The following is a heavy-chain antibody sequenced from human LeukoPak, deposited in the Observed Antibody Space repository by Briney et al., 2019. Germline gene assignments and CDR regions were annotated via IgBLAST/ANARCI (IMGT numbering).Heavy chain of an antibody. Sequence: SQTLSLTCTVSGGSISSGGYYWSWIRQHPGKGLEWIGYIYYSGSTYYNPSLKSRVTISVDTSKNQFSLKLSSVTAADTAVYYCARDDYDIPIDYWGQGTLVTVSS. D-gene: IGHD3-9*01. V-gene: IGHV4-31*03. CDR1: GGSISSGGYY. CDR3: ARDDYDIPIDY. CDR2: IYYSGST. J-gene: IGHJ4*02.